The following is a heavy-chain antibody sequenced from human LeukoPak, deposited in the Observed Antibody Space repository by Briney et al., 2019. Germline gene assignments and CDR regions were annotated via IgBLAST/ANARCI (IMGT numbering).Heavy chain of an antibody. D-gene: IGHD5-18*01. J-gene: IGHJ4*02. CDR2: IRYDGSNK. V-gene: IGHV3-30*02. CDR3: AKARTRGYSYGSFDY. CDR1: RFTLREYP. Sequence: GAPRLPCSGPRFTLREYPMGGVRPGPRPGVEGVAFIRYDGSNKYYADSVKGRFTISRDNSKNTLYLQMNSLRAEDTAVYYCAKARTRGYSYGSFDYWGQGTLVTVSS.